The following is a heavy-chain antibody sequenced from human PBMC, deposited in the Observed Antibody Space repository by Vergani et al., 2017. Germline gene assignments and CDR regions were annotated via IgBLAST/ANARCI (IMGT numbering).Heavy chain of an antibody. V-gene: IGHV3-15*07. CDR1: GFSFRNAW. Sequence: EVQLVESGGGIVKPGGSLRLSCVASGFSFRNAWMNWVRRTPGKGLEWVGRIKSTFDRGTTDYAAAVKGRFTISRDDSKNTLFLQMNGLKTEDIGVYYCTTDPRYCSDDSSYWLRDHHYCGMDVWGQGTTVTVSS. CDR2: IKSTFDRGTT. D-gene: IGHD2-15*01. J-gene: IGHJ6*02. CDR3: TTDPRYCSDDSSYWLRDHHYCGMDV.